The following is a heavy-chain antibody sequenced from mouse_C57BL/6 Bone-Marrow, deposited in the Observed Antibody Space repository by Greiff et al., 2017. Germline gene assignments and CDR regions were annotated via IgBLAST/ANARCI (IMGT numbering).Heavy chain of an antibody. CDR1: GYTFTSYT. Sequence: QVQLQQSGAELARPGASVTMSCKASGYTFTSYTMHLVKQRPGQGLEWIGYITPSRGYTTYNQTFKDKATLTADKASSTAYLKLGSLTSEDAAVYYCARNALYSNYGYFDVWGTGTTVTVSS. V-gene: IGHV1-4*01. CDR3: ARNALYSNYGYFDV. J-gene: IGHJ1*03. CDR2: ITPSRGYT. D-gene: IGHD2-5*01.